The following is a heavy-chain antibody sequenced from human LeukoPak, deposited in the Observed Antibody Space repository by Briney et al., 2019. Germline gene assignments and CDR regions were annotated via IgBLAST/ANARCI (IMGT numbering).Heavy chain of an antibody. CDR2: IYTSGST. J-gene: IGHJ4*02. CDR3: ARDTRTTHFDY. D-gene: IGHD1-1*01. V-gene: IGHV4-61*02. CDR1: GDSISSSSYY. Sequence: SETLSLTCAVSGDSISSSSYYWDWIRQPAGKGLVWIGRIYTSGSTNYNPSLKSRVTMSVDTSKNQFSLKLSSVTAADTAVYYCARDTRTTHFDYWGQGTLVTVSS.